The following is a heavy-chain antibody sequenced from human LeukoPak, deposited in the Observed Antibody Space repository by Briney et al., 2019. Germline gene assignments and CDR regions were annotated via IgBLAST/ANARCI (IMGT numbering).Heavy chain of an antibody. CDR3: VRGRVKGKY. CDR1: GGSFSGYY. J-gene: IGHJ4*02. D-gene: IGHD2/OR15-2a*01. Sequence: SETLSLTCAVYGGSFSGYYWTWIRQPPGKGLEWIGEINHSGDNNYNPSLKSRVTISVDTSKNQFSLKLSSVTAADTAVYYGVRGRVKGKYWGQGTLVTVSS. V-gene: IGHV4-34*01. CDR2: INHSGDN.